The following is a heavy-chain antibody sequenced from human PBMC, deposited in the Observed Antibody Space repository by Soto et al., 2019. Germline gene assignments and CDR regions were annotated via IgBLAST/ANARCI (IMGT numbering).Heavy chain of an antibody. D-gene: IGHD3-16*01. J-gene: IGHJ4*02. V-gene: IGHV3-23*01. CDR3: AKDSRLPRYFDY. CDR2: ISGSGGST. Sequence: GALRLSFAASGFTFSSYAMSCVRQATGKGLEWVSAISGSGGSTYYADSVKGRFTISRDNSKNTLYLQMNSLRAEDTAVYYCAKDSRLPRYFDYWGQGTLVTVSS. CDR1: GFTFSSYA.